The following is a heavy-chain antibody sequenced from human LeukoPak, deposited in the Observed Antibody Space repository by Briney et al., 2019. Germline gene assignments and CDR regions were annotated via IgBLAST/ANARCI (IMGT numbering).Heavy chain of an antibody. CDR1: GFTFSSYA. V-gene: IGHV3-23*01. Sequence: GGSLRLSCAVSGFTFSSYAMAWVRQAPGKGLEWVSAISGSGGSTYYADAVHGRFTVSRDNAKYSLYLQMNSLRAEDTAVYYCARGSYGAYDYWGQGSLVTVSS. J-gene: IGHJ4*02. D-gene: IGHD4-17*01. CDR2: ISGSGGST. CDR3: ARGSYGAYDY.